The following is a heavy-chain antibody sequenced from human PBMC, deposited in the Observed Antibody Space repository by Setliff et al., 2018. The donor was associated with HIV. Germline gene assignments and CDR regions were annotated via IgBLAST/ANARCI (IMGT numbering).Heavy chain of an antibody. V-gene: IGHV4-30-4*01. D-gene: IGHD6-13*01. CDR1: GDSINSGDYY. CDR2: INHSGST. Sequence: SETLSLTCTVSGDSINSGDYYWSWIRQPPGKGLEWIGEINHSGSTNYNPSLKSRVTISVDTSKNQFSLKLSSVTAADTAVYYCARGGYSSSWYTYYGMDVWGQGTTVTVSS. J-gene: IGHJ6*02. CDR3: ARGGYSSSWYTYYGMDV.